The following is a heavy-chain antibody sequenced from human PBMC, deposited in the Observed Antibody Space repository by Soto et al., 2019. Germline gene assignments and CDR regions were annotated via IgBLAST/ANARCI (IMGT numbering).Heavy chain of an antibody. V-gene: IGHV4-34*01. J-gene: IGHJ6*02. CDR3: ERVKGFGELMDGYYYYYGMDV. CDR1: GGFLSESY. Sequence: SETLSLTCAVYGGFLSESYWTWIRQPPGKGLEWIGEINHVGGTNYNPSLKSRVTISVDTSKNQFSLKLSSVTAADTAVYYCERVKGFGELMDGYYYYYGMDVWGQGTPVTVSS. CDR2: INHVGGT. D-gene: IGHD3-10*01.